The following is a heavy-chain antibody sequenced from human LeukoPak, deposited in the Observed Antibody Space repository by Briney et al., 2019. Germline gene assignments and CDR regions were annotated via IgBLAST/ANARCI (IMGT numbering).Heavy chain of an antibody. J-gene: IGHJ4*02. CDR2: ISGSGGST. CDR1: GLTFSRYW. V-gene: IGHV3-23*01. Sequence: GGSLRLSCAASGLTFSRYWLAWVRQAPGKGLEWVSDISGSGGSTYYADSVKGRFTISRDNSKNTLYLQMNSLRVEDTAIYYCTKDQYSGSYPFDYWGQGTLVTVSS. CDR3: TKDQYSGSYPFDY. D-gene: IGHD1-26*01.